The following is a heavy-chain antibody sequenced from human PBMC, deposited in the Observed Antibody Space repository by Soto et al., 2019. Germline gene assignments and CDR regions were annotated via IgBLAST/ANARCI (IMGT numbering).Heavy chain of an antibody. J-gene: IGHJ4*02. V-gene: IGHV1-18*01. CDR2: IVGDSGHT. Sequence: QVQVMQSGAQLTQPGASVKVSCETSGYPLPTYGLSWVRQAPGQGLEWMGWIVGDSGHTVYAQKFQGRVTMYRDTSTSTGYMELRRLTSDDSALYYCATVSGYGSGSRRFDFWGQGTLVSVSS. CDR1: GYPLPTYG. D-gene: IGHD3-10*01. CDR3: ATVSGYGSGSRRFDF.